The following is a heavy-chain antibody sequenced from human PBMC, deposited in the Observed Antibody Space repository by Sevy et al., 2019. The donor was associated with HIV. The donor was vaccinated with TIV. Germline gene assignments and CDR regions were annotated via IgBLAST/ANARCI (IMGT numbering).Heavy chain of an antibody. D-gene: IGHD3-3*01. CDR3: AREVGGFNWRPYYFDS. CDR2: IKQDERRK. Sequence: GGSLRLSCAASGFTFTDYWMSWVRQTPGKGLEWVATIKQDERRKYYVDSVKGGLAISRDNGKNSVSLRMSGLRVEDTALYYCAREVGGFNWRPYYFDSWGQGTLVTVSS. CDR1: GFTFTDYW. V-gene: IGHV3-7*01. J-gene: IGHJ4*02.